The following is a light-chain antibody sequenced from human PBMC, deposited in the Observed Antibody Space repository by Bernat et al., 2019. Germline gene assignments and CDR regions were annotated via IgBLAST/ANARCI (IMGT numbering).Light chain of an antibody. J-gene: IGLJ2*01. CDR3: CSYAGSYTWV. Sequence: QSALTQSRSVSGSPGQSVTISCTGTSSDVGGYNFVSWYQEHPGKAPKLLISDVSKRPSGVPDRFSGSKSGNTASLIISGLQAEDEADYYCCSYAGSYTWVFGEGTKLTVL. V-gene: IGLV2-11*01. CDR2: DVS. CDR1: SSDVGGYNF.